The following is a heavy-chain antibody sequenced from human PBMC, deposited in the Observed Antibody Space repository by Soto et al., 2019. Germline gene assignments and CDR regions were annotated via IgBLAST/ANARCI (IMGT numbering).Heavy chain of an antibody. CDR2: LVPQFGTP. D-gene: IGHD5-18*01. V-gene: IGHV1-69*01. CDR3: ARQNRDTPMVPFDV. Sequence: QVQLVQSGAEVKKPGSSVKVSCLASRGTFNRYAINWVRQAPGHGLEWLGALVPQFGTPNYAQKFQDRGTIVADESTTTTSMELRGLTSDDTAVYYCARQNRDTPMVPFDVWGQGTLVTVSS. J-gene: IGHJ4*02. CDR1: RGTFNRYA.